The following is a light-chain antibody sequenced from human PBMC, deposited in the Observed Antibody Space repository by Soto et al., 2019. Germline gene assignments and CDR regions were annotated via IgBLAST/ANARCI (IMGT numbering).Light chain of an antibody. Sequence: AIXMTXSPSSFSASTGDRVTITCRASQGISSYLAWYQQKPGKAPKLLIYAASTVQSGVPSRFSGSGSGTDFTLTISCLQSEDFATYYCQQYYSYPLTFGPGTKVDIK. CDR3: QQYYSYPLT. CDR2: AAS. CDR1: QGISSY. V-gene: IGKV1-8*01. J-gene: IGKJ3*01.